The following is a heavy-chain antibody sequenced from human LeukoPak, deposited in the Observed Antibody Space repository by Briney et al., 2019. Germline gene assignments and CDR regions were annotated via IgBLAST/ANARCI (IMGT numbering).Heavy chain of an antibody. CDR3: ARGEQWLADWYFNL. V-gene: IGHV3-74*01. CDR2: INSDGSST. Sequence: GGSLRLSCAASGFTFSSYWMHWVRQAPGKGLVWVSRINSDGSSTSYADSVKGRFTISRDNAKNTLYLQMNSLRAEDTAVYYCARGEQWLADWYFNLWGRGTLVTVSS. D-gene: IGHD6-19*01. CDR1: GFTFSSYW. J-gene: IGHJ2*01.